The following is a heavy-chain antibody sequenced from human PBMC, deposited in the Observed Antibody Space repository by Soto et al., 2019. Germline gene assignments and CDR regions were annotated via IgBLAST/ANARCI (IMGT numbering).Heavy chain of an antibody. V-gene: IGHV4-34*01. Sequence: WEPLSLTCAVHRESFGGYSRTWIRQPPGKGLEWIGEINHSGSTNYNPSLKSRVTISVDTSKNQFSLKLSSVTAADSAVYYCARGRGGQQLVRGYYYYYMDVWGKGTTVT. CDR3: ARGRGGQQLVRGYYYYYMDV. CDR2: INHSGST. CDR1: RESFGGYS. D-gene: IGHD6-13*01. J-gene: IGHJ6*03.